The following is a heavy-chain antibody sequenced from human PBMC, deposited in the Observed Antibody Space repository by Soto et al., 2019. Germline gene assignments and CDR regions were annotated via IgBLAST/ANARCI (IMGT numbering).Heavy chain of an antibody. CDR2: IYPGDSDT. CDR1: GYSFTTYW. J-gene: IGHJ4*02. V-gene: IGHV5-51*03. Sequence: EVQLVQSGAELKKPGESLKISCKGSGYSFTTYWIGWVRQVPGKGLDWMGLIYPGDSDTRYNPSFQGQVTISADKSISTAFLQWSTLRASDTAMYYCVRPEKRNCDGGLCFSDYWGQGTLVTVSS. D-gene: IGHD2-8*02. CDR3: VRPEKRNCDGGLCFSDY.